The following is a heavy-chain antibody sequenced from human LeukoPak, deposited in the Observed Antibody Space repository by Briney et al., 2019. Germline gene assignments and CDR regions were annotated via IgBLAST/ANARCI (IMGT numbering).Heavy chain of an antibody. CDR3: ASSGSYYTRLDV. Sequence: PSETLSLTCTVSGGSISSGAYYWSWIRQPPGKGLEWIRYIYHSGSTYYSPSLESRVTISVDRSKNQFSLKLSSVTAADTAVYYCASSGSYYTRLDVWGKGTTVTVSS. V-gene: IGHV4-30-2*01. CDR1: GGSISSGAYY. CDR2: IYHSGST. D-gene: IGHD1-26*01. J-gene: IGHJ6*04.